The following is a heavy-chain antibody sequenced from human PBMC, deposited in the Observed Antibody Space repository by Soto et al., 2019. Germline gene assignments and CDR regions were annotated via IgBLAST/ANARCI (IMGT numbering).Heavy chain of an antibody. CDR1: GGSISSYY. Sequence: QVQLQESGPGLVKPSETLSLTCTVSGGSISSYYWSWIRQPPGKGLEWIGYIYYSGSTNYNPSLKSRVTISVDTSKNQFSLKLSSVTAADTAVYYCASQSFIAAGFDYWGQGTLVTVSS. J-gene: IGHJ4*02. D-gene: IGHD6-13*01. V-gene: IGHV4-59*01. CDR2: IYYSGST. CDR3: ASQSFIAAGFDY.